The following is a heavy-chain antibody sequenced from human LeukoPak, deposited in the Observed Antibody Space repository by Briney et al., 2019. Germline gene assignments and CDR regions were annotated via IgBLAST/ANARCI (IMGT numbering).Heavy chain of an antibody. D-gene: IGHD6-6*01. J-gene: IGHJ4*02. Sequence: WGSLRLSCAASGFTFSSYEMNWVRQAPGKGLEWVSYISSSGSTIYYADSVKGRFTISRDNAKNSLYLQMNSLRAEDTAVYYCAREGRIAARRAFDYWGQGTLVTVSS. CDR3: AREGRIAARRAFDY. CDR2: ISSSGSTI. V-gene: IGHV3-48*03. CDR1: GFTFSSYE.